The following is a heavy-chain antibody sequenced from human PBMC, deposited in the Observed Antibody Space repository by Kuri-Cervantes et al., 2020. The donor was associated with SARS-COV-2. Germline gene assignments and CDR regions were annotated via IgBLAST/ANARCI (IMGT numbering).Heavy chain of an antibody. J-gene: IGHJ3*02. CDR1: AGTFSSYA. V-gene: IGHV1-69*04. Sequence: SVKVFCKASAGTFSSYAISWVRQAPGQRLEWMGRIIPIIGIANYAQKFQGRVTITADKSTSTAYIELSSLRSEDTAVDYCAGTRMTTGAFDIWGQGTMVTVSS. CDR2: IIPIIGIA. D-gene: IGHD4-11*01. CDR3: AGTRMTTGAFDI.